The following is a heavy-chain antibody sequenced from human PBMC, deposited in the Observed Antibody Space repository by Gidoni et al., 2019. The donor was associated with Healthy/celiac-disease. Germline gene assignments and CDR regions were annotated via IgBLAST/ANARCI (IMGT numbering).Heavy chain of an antibody. CDR3: ARDLGYCSSTSCQPLGFDY. CDR1: GFTFSSYA. V-gene: IGHV3-30-3*01. J-gene: IGHJ4*02. CDR2: ISYDGSNK. D-gene: IGHD2-2*03. Sequence: QVQLVESGGGVVQPGRSLRLFCAASGFTFSSYAMHWVRQAPGKGLEWVAVISYDGSNKYYADSVKGRFTISRDNSKNTLYLQMNSLRAEDTAVYYCARDLGYCSSTSCQPLGFDYWGQGTLVTVSS.